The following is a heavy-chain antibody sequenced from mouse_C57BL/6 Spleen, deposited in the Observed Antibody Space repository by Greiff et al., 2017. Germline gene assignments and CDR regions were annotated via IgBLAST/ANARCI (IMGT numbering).Heavy chain of an antibody. CDR3: ARHGYYGSNYAMDY. V-gene: IGHV5-6*02. J-gene: IGHJ4*01. CDR1: GFTFSSYG. Sequence: EVMLVESGGDLVKPGGSLKLSCAASGFTFSSYGMSWVRQTPDKRLEWVATISRGGSYTYYPDSVKGRFTISRDNAKNTLYLQMSSLKSEDTAMYYCARHGYYGSNYAMDYWGQGTSVTVSS. D-gene: IGHD1-1*01. CDR2: ISRGGSYT.